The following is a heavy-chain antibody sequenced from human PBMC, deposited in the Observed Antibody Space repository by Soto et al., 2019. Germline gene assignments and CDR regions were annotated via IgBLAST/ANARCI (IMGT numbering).Heavy chain of an antibody. CDR3: AKDSRRYSERYCTN. CDR2: ISYDGSNK. Sequence: PGGSLRLSCAASGFTFSSYGMHWVRQAPGKGLEWVAVISYDGSNKYYADSVKGRFTISRDNSKNTLYLQMNSLRAEDTAVYYCAKDSRRYSERYCTNWGQGTLVTVSS. J-gene: IGHJ4*02. D-gene: IGHD1-26*01. CDR1: GFTFSSYG. V-gene: IGHV3-30*18.